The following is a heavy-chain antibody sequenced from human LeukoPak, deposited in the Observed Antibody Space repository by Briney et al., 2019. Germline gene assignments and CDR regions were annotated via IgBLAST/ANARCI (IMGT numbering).Heavy chain of an antibody. Sequence: SVKVSCKASGGTFSRYGVSWLRQAPGQGLEWLGRFIPLLGTTSCSQKFQGRVTITADESTTAAYMQLIGLTSDDTAVYYCARDGDNDILTGYFNAWGQGTLVTVSS. CDR3: ARDGDNDILTGYFNA. CDR1: GGTFSRYG. CDR2: FIPLLGTT. J-gene: IGHJ5*02. D-gene: IGHD3-9*01. V-gene: IGHV1-69*11.